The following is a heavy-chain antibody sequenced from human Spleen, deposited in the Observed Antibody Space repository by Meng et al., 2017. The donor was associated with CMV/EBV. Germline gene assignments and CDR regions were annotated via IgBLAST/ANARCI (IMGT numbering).Heavy chain of an antibody. CDR3: ASTEQLVQVYYYGMDV. CDR2: IIPILGIA. V-gene: IGHV1-69*10. D-gene: IGHD6-13*01. Sequence: SVKVSCKASGGTFSSYGITWVRQAPGQGLEWMGGIIPILGIANYAQRFQGRVTITADKSTSTAYMKLSSLRSEDTAVYYCASTEQLVQVYYYGMDVWGQGTTVTVSS. J-gene: IGHJ6*02. CDR1: GGTFSSYG.